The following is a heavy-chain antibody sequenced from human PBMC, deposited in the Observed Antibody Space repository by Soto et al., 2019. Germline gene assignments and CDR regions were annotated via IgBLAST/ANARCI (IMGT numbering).Heavy chain of an antibody. CDR1: GFTFRKYC. Sequence: GSLRLSCAAPGFTFRKYCNHWVRQGPGKGVGWVAVISYDGSNKYYADSVKGRFTISRDNSKNTLYLQMNSLRAEDTAVYYCAREAQVTMIVVVIPYYFDYWGQGTLVTVSS. CDR2: ISYDGSNK. D-gene: IGHD3-22*01. V-gene: IGHV3-30-3*01. CDR3: AREAQVTMIVVVIPYYFDY. J-gene: IGHJ4*02.